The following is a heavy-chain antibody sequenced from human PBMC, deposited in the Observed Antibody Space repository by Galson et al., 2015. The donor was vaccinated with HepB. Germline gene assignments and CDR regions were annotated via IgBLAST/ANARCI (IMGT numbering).Heavy chain of an antibody. D-gene: IGHD2-21*02. CDR3: AVNCGGVCSSDY. Sequence: SLRLSCAASGFTFGDYAMHWVRQSPGKGLEWVSGISWNSGNIGYADSVKGRFTISRDNAKNSLYLQMNSLSAEDTALYYCAVNCGGVCSSDYWGPGPLVTVSS. CDR2: ISWNSGNI. J-gene: IGHJ4*02. V-gene: IGHV3-9*01. CDR1: GFTFGDYA.